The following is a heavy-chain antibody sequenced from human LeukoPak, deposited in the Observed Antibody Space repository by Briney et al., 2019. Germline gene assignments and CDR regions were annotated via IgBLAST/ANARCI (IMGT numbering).Heavy chain of an antibody. Sequence: GGSLRLSCEGSGFTFSSYWMSWVSQAPGKGLEWVANIKQDGSEKYYVDSVKGRFTISRDNAKNSLFLQMNSLRADDTAVYYCASGGSYFGYWGQGTLVTVSS. V-gene: IGHV3-7*05. J-gene: IGHJ4*02. CDR2: IKQDGSEK. CDR1: GFTFSSYW. CDR3: ASGGSYFGY.